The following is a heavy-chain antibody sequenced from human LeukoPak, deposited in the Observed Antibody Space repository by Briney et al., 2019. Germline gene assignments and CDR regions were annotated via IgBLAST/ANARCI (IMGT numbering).Heavy chain of an antibody. D-gene: IGHD5-24*01. Sequence: GGSLRLSCAASGFTFSSYSVNWVRQAPGKELEWVSYISSSSSTIYYADSVKGRFTISRDNAKNSLYLQMNSLRAEDTAVYYCARSRDGYNSYWGQGTLVTVSS. CDR3: ARSRDGYNSY. CDR2: ISSSSSTI. CDR1: GFTFSSYS. J-gene: IGHJ4*02. V-gene: IGHV3-48*04.